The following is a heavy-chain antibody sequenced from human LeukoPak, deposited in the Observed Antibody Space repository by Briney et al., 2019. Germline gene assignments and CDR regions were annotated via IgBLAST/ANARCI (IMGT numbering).Heavy chain of an antibody. V-gene: IGHV3-23*01. CDR2: IRGSGGNT. CDR3: VKEYYDRIGLVGY. Sequence: PGGSLRLSCAASGFTFSSYAMSWVRQAPGKGLEWVSGIRGSGGNTYSADSVKGRFTISRDNSKNTLYLQMNSLRAEDTAVYYCVKEYYDRIGLVGYWGQGILVTVSS. J-gene: IGHJ4*02. D-gene: IGHD3-22*01. CDR1: GFTFSSYA.